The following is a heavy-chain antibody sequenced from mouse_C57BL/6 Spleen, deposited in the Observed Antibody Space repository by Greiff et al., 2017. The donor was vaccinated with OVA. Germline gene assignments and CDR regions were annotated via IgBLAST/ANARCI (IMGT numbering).Heavy chain of an antibody. CDR2: ISSGSSTI. J-gene: IGHJ4*01. Sequence: EVMLVESGGGLVKPGGSLKLSCAASGFTFSDYGMHWVRQAPEKGLEWVAYISSGSSTIYYADTVKGRFTISRDNAKNTLLLQMTSLRSEDTAMYYCAREYYGSSYGAAMDYWGQGTSVTVSS. D-gene: IGHD1-1*01. CDR1: GFTFSDYG. CDR3: AREYYGSSYGAAMDY. V-gene: IGHV5-17*01.